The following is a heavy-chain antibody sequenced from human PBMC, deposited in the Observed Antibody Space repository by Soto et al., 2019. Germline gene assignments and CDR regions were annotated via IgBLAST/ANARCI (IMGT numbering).Heavy chain of an antibody. D-gene: IGHD6-19*01. CDR1: GFTFSSYG. J-gene: IGHJ5*02. Sequence: GGSLRLSCAASGFTFSSYGMHWVRQAPGKGLEWVAVISYDGSNKYYADSVKGRFTISRDNSKNTLYLQMNSLRAEDTAVYYCAKGPLIAVAGISLNWFDPWGQGTLVTVSS. CDR2: ISYDGSNK. CDR3: AKGPLIAVAGISLNWFDP. V-gene: IGHV3-30*18.